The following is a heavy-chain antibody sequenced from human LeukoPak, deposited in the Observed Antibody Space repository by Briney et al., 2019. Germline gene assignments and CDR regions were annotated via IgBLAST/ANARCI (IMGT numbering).Heavy chain of an antibody. CDR3: ARDDYRYGMDV. Sequence: SQTLSLTCAVSGGSISSGGYSWSWIRQPPGKGLEWIGYIYHSGSTYYNPSLKSRVTISVDRSKNQFSLELSSVTAADTAVYYCARDDYRYGMDVWGQGTTVTVSS. CDR1: GGSISSGGYS. CDR2: IYHSGST. D-gene: IGHD4-11*01. V-gene: IGHV4-30-2*01. J-gene: IGHJ6*02.